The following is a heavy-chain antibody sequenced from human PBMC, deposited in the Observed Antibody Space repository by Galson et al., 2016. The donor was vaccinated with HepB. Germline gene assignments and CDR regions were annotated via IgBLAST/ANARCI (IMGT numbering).Heavy chain of an antibody. Sequence: SLRLSCAASGFTFSRYEMNWVRQAPGKGLEWVSYISSSGNTRYYADSVKGRFTISRDNTKNSLSMQMNSLRAEDTAVYYCARDCGGDSYSDFWGQGTKVTVSS. V-gene: IGHV3-48*03. D-gene: IGHD2-21*02. CDR2: ISSSGNTR. J-gene: IGHJ3*01. CDR1: GFTFSRYE. CDR3: ARDCGGDSYSDF.